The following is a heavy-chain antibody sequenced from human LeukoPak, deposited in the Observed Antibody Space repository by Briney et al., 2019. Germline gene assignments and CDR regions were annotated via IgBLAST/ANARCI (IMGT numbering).Heavy chain of an antibody. CDR2: IYYSGST. J-gene: IGHJ4*02. D-gene: IGHD6-19*01. Sequence: SETLSLTCTVSGGSISSYYWSWIRQPPGKGLEWIGYIYYSGSTNYNPSLKSRVTISVDTSKNQFSLKLSSVTAADTAVYYCARARSSSGWYLTIFDYWGQGTLVTVSS. CDR3: ARARSSSGWYLTIFDY. CDR1: GGSISSYY. V-gene: IGHV4-59*01.